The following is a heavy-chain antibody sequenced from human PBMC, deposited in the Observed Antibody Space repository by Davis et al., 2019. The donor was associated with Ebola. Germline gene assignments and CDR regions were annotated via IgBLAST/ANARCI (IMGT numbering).Heavy chain of an antibody. CDR1: GGSISSYY. D-gene: IGHD3-10*01. Sequence: PSETLSLTCTVSGGSISSYYWSWIRQPPGKGLEWIGYIYYSGSTNYNPSLKSRVTISVDTSKNQFSLKLSSVTAADTAVYYCAREGFGEFDPDYWGQGTLVTVSS. V-gene: IGHV4-59*01. J-gene: IGHJ4*02. CDR2: IYYSGST. CDR3: AREGFGEFDPDY.